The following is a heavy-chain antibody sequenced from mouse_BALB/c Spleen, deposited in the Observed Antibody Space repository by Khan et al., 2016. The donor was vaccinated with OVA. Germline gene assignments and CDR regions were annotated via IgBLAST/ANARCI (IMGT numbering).Heavy chain of an antibody. V-gene: IGHV1-85*01. J-gene: IGHJ1*01. CDR1: GYTFTSYD. CDR2: IFPGDDST. Sequence: QVQLQQSGAELVKPGASVKLSCKASGYTFTSYDINWVRQRPEQGLEWIGWIFPGDDSTKYNEKFKGKATLTTDKSSSTAYMQLSRLTSEDSAVXCCARHYYGGNLYWYFDVWGAGTTVTVSS. D-gene: IGHD1-1*02. CDR3: ARHYYGGNLYWYFDV.